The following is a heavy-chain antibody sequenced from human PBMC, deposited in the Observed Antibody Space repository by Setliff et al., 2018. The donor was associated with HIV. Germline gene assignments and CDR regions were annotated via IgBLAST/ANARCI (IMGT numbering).Heavy chain of an antibody. CDR1: GGSISNYY. D-gene: IGHD6-19*01. Sequence: SETLSLTCTVSGGSISNYYWSWIRQPAGKGLEWIGRIYSTGSTYYNPSLQTRVTINVHTSYKQFSLRLNSVTVADTAVYYCARLWGRTSGWRGNGYWGQGILVTVSS. CDR2: IYSTGST. CDR3: ARLWGRTSGWRGNGY. V-gene: IGHV4-59*05. J-gene: IGHJ4*02.